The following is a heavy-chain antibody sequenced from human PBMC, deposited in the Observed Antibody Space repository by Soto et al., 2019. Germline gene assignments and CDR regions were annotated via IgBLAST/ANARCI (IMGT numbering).Heavy chain of an antibody. J-gene: IGHJ3*02. Sequence: QVQLVQSGGEVKKPGASVTVSCKASGYAFSNHGIGWARQAPGQGLEWMGWISRYNADTNYAQKFQARVTMTTETSPNTAYMELRSLRSDDTAVYYCARDGSYDRSGYWVGDSAFDIWGQGTMVIVSS. CDR2: ISRYNADT. CDR3: ARDGSYDRSGYWVGDSAFDI. CDR1: GYAFSNHG. D-gene: IGHD3-22*01. V-gene: IGHV1-18*01.